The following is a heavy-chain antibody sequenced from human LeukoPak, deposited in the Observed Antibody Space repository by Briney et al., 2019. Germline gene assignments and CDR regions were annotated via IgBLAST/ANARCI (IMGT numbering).Heavy chain of an antibody. J-gene: IGHJ4*02. CDR1: GFTVSSNY. CDR3: ARIYSGYDSHFDY. CDR2: IYRVGST. D-gene: IGHD5-12*01. V-gene: IGHV3-53*01. Sequence: GGSLRLSCAASGFTVSSNYMSWVRQAPGKGLEWVSIIYRVGSTYYADSVKGRFTISRDNSKNTLFLQMNSLRAEDTAVYYCARIYSGYDSHFDYWGQGTLVTVSS.